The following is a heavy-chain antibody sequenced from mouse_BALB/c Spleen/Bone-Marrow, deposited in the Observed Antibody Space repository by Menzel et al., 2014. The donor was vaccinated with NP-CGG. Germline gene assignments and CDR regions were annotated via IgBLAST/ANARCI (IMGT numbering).Heavy chain of an antibody. J-gene: IGHJ4*01. V-gene: IGHV14-3*02. CDR1: GFNIKDTY. CDR2: IDTANGNT. CDR3: ARYGNGLMDY. D-gene: IGHD2-1*01. Sequence: VQLQQSGAELVKPGASVKLSCTASGFNIKDTYMHWVKQRPEQGLEWIGRIDTANGNTKYDPKFQGKATITADASSNTAYLQLSSLTSEDTAVYYCARYGNGLMDYWGQGTSVTVSS.